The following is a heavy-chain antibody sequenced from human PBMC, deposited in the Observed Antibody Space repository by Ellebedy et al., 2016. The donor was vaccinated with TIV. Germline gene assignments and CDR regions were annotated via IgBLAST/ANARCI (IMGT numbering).Heavy chain of an antibody. CDR1: GFTFTNYW. Sequence: GGSLRPSCAASGFTFTNYWMTWVRQAPGKGLEWVANINQDASEKKYVDSVKGRFTISRDNAKKSLYLQMNSLRAEDTAVYYCARDYWEVGVSGTCGHDYWGQGTLVTVSA. V-gene: IGHV3-7*04. CDR2: INQDASEK. D-gene: IGHD6-19*01. CDR3: ARDYWEVGVSGTCGHDY. J-gene: IGHJ4*02.